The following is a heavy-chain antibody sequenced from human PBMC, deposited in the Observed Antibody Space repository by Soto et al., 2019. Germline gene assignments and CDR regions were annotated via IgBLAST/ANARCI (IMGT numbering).Heavy chain of an antibody. CDR1: GFTFNTYW. Sequence: EVQLVESGGDLVQPGGSLRLSCVACGFTFNTYWMSWVRQAPGKGLEWVANIKEDGSDKYYVDSVTGRFTISRDNAKNLLYRQMNSLGAGDTAMYYCARFTRGSSGDYWGQGTLVTVSS. CDR3: ARFTRGSSGDY. J-gene: IGHJ4*02. CDR2: IKEDGSDK. D-gene: IGHD6-25*01. V-gene: IGHV3-7*01.